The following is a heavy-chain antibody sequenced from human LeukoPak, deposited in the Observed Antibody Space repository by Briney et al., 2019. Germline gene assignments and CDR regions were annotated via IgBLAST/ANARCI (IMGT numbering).Heavy chain of an antibody. J-gene: IGHJ6*02. CDR2: ISAYNGNT. CDR3: ARTGYSSSWFYYYYGMDV. D-gene: IGHD6-13*01. V-gene: IGHV1-18*01. CDR1: GYTFTSYG. Sequence: ASVKVSCKASGYTFTSYGISWVRQAPGQGLEWMGWISAYNGNTNYAQKFQGRVTMTRNTSISTAYMELSSLRSEDTAVYYCARTGYSSSWFYYYYGMDVWGQGTTVTVSS.